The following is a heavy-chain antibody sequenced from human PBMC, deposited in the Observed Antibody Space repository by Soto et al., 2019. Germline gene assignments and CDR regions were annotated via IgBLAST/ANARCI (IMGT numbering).Heavy chain of an antibody. CDR3: ARDRGLRYYYYYGMDV. CDR2: ISSSGSTI. J-gene: IGHJ6*02. Sequence: EVQLVESGGGLVQPGGSLRLSCAASGFTFSSYEMNWVRQAPGKELEWVSYISSSGSTIYYADSVKGRFTISRDNAKNSLYLQMNSLRAEDTAVYYCARDRGLRYYYYYGMDVWGQGTTVTVSS. CDR1: GFTFSSYE. D-gene: IGHD3-10*01. V-gene: IGHV3-48*03.